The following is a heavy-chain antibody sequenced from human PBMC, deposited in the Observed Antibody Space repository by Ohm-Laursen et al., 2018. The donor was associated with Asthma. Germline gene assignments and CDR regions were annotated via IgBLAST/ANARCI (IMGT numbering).Heavy chain of an antibody. D-gene: IGHD1-14*01. CDR1: GGTFSMDG. Sequence: GSSVKVSCNVSGGTFSMDGISWVRQAPGEGLEWMGGIIPSFGTANYAQKFHGRLTIYADESTSTTYMELSSLRSDDSAVYFCAREASGNTGLYYFDFWGQGTLVTVSS. CDR2: IIPSFGTA. V-gene: IGHV1-69*13. CDR3: AREASGNTGLYYFDF. J-gene: IGHJ4*02.